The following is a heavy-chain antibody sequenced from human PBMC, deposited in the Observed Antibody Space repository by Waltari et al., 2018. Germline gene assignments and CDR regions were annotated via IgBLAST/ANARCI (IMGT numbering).Heavy chain of an antibody. V-gene: IGHV4-38-2*01. CDR2: IYHSGST. CDR3: ARVGTYDSSGPVDY. J-gene: IGHJ4*02. Sequence: QVQLQESGPGLVKPSETLSLTCAVSGYSISSGYYWGWIRQPPGKGLEWIGSIYHSGSTYYNPSLKSRVTISVATSKNQFSLKLSSVTAADTAVYYCARVGTYDSSGPVDYWGQGTLVTVSS. D-gene: IGHD3-22*01. CDR1: GYSISSGYY.